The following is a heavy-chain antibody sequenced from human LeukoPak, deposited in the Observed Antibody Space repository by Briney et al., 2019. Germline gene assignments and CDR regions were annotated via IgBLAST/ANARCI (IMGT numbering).Heavy chain of an antibody. CDR1: GGTFSSYA. J-gene: IGHJ6*03. Sequence: ASVKVSCKASGGTFSSYAISWVRQAPGQGLEWMGGIIPIFGTANYAQKFQGRVTITTDESTSTAHMELSSLRSEDTAVYYCARTQPTPGYYYYMDVWGKGTTVTVSS. CDR2: IIPIFGTA. V-gene: IGHV1-69*05. CDR3: ARTQPTPGYYYYMDV.